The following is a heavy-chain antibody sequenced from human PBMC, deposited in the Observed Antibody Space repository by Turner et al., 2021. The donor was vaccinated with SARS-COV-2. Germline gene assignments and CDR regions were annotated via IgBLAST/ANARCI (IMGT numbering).Heavy chain of an antibody. CDR1: GGAISNSNYY. J-gene: IGHJ5*02. CDR2: IYYSGST. Sequence: QLQLQESGPGLVKPSETLSHTCTVSGGAISNSNYYWGWIRQPPGKGPEWIGSIYYSGSTYYNTSLKSRVTISVDTSKNQFSLKLSSVTTADTALYYCSRHASIVRGSPFDPWGQGTLVTVSS. V-gene: IGHV4-39*01. D-gene: IGHD3-10*02. CDR3: SRHASIVRGSPFDP.